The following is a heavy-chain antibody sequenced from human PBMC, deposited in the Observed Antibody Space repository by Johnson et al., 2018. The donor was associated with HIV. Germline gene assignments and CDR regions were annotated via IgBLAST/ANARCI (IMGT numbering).Heavy chain of an antibody. J-gene: IGHJ3*02. CDR2: ISYDGSNK. D-gene: IGHD3-3*01. CDR3: TRDHYNFWSGDAFDI. V-gene: IGHV3-30*04. Sequence: QVLLVESGGGVVQPGRSLRLSCAASGFTFSSYAMHWVRQAPGKGLEWVAVISYDGSNKYYADSVKGRFTISRDNSKNTLYLQMHSLRAEDTAVYYCTRDHYNFWSGDAFDIWGQGTMVTVSS. CDR1: GFTFSSYA.